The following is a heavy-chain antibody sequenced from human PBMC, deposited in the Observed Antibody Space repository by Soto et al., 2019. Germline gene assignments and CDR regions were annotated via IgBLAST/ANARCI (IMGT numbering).Heavy chain of an antibody. J-gene: IGHJ6*01. V-gene: IGHV1-69*13. CDR2: IIPFLRTP. CDR3: ARSLCHTTDCPQKSYDYYAMDV. D-gene: IGHD2-21*02. CDR1: GDTFRSYA. Sequence: AAVKISCKSSGDTFRSYALSWVRQAPGQGLEWVGGIIPFLRTPNYSQKFQGRVTITADESTRTTYMELRGLTSQDTAIYYCARSLCHTTDCPQKSYDYYAMDVRGPGNTV.